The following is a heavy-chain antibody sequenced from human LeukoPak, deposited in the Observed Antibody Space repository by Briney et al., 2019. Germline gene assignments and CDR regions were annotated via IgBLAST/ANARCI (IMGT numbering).Heavy chain of an antibody. CDR3: ARHVDYGDRLY. CDR1: GGSITSGNYF. D-gene: IGHD4-17*01. J-gene: IGHJ4*02. V-gene: IGHV4-39*01. Sequence: SETLPLTCTVSGGSITSGNYFWGWIRQPPGKGLEWIGTIYYSGSTYYNPSLESRVTISLDTSKNQFSLKLNSVTAADTAVYYCARHVDYGDRLYWGQGTLVTVSS. CDR2: IYYSGST.